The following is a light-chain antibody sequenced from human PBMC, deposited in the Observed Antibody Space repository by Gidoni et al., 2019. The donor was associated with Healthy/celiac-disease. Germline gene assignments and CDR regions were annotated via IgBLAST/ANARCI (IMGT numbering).Light chain of an antibody. J-gene: IGKJ5*01. CDR2: GAS. Sequence: EIVLTQSQATLSLSPGERATLSCRASQSVSSYLAWYQQKPGQAPRLLIYGASNRATGIPARFSGSGSGTDFTLTISSLEPEDFAVYYCQQRSNWPPITFGQGTRLEIK. V-gene: IGKV3-11*01. CDR1: QSVSSY. CDR3: QQRSNWPPIT.